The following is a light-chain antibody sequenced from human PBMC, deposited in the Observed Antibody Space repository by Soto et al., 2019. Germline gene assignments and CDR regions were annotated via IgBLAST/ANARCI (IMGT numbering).Light chain of an antibody. CDR2: GVS. J-gene: IGKJ4*02. V-gene: IGKV3-20*01. Sequence: EVVMTQSPATLSVSPGESATLSCRASQSISSSKLAWYQQNPGQAPRLLLFGVSNRATGIPARFSGSGSGTEFSLTISSLQSEDFAVYYCQQYGSSPWTFGGGTKVDIK. CDR1: QSISSSK. CDR3: QQYGSSPWT.